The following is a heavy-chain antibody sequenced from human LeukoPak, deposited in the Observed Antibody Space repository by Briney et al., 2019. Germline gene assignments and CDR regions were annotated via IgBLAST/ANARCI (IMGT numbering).Heavy chain of an antibody. CDR1: GYNFTNYW. V-gene: IGHV5-51*01. CDR2: IYPDDSDT. J-gene: IGHJ4*02. Sequence: GESLKISCKGSGYNFTNYWIGWVRQMPGKGLEWMGIIYPDDSDTRYSPSFQGQVTISADKSITTAYLQWTSLQPSDTAMYYCARQVSGSYFERPTDFDYWGQGTLVTVSS. D-gene: IGHD1-26*01. CDR3: ARQVSGSYFERPTDFDY.